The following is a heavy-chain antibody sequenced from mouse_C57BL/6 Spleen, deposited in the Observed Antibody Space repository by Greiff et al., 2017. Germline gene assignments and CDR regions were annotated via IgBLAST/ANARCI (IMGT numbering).Heavy chain of an antibody. J-gene: IGHJ3*01. D-gene: IGHD2-10*01. V-gene: IGHV1-61*01. CDR1: GYTFTSYW. CDR2: IYPSDSET. CDR3: ANLLPTAFAY. Sequence: QVQLQQPGAELVRPGSSVKLSCKASGYTFTSYWMDWVKQRPGQGLEWIGNIYPSDSETHYNQKFKDKATLTVDKSSSTAYMQLSSLTSEDSAVYYCANLLPTAFAYWGQGTLVTVSA.